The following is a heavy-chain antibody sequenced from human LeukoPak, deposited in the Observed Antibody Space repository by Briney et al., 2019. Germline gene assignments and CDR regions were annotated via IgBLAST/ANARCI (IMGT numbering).Heavy chain of an antibody. CDR3: ARGQGDGYNLRNPYHYYGMDV. D-gene: IGHD5-24*01. Sequence: ASVKVSCKASGYTFTSYDINWVRQATGQGLEWMGWMNPNSGNTGYAQKFQGRVTMTRNTSISTAYMELSSLRSEDTAVYYCARGQGDGYNLRNPYHYYGMDVWGQGTTVTVSS. J-gene: IGHJ6*02. CDR1: GYTFTSYD. V-gene: IGHV1-8*01. CDR2: MNPNSGNT.